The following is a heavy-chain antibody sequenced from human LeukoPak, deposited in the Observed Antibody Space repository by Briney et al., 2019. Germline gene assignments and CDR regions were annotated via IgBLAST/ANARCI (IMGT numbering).Heavy chain of an antibody. V-gene: IGHV3-23*01. J-gene: IGHJ4*02. CDR3: AKDLRHGRQQLVFDY. D-gene: IGHD6-13*01. Sequence: GGSLRLSCAASGFTFSSYAMSWVRQAPGKGLEWVSAISGSGGSTYYADSVKGWFTISRDNSKNTLYLQMNSLRAEDTAVYYCAKDLRHGRQQLVFDYWGQGTLVTVSS. CDR1: GFTFSSYA. CDR2: ISGSGGST.